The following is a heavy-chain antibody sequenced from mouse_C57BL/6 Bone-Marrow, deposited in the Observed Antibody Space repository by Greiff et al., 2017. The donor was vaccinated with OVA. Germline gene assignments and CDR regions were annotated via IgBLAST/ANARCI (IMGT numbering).Heavy chain of an antibody. V-gene: IGHV1-55*01. CDR1: GYTFTSYW. CDR3: ASVLYYSNYVGY. D-gene: IGHD2-5*01. J-gene: IGHJ2*01. Sequence: QVQLKQPGAELVKPGASVKMSCKASGYTFTSYWITWVKQRPGQGLEWIGDIYPGSGSTNYNEKFKSKATLTVDTSSSTAYMQLSSLTSEDSAVYYCASVLYYSNYVGYWGQGTTLTVSS. CDR2: IYPGSGST.